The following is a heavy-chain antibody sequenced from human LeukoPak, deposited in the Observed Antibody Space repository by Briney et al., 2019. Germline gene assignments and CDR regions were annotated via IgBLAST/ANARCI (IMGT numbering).Heavy chain of an antibody. J-gene: IGHJ4*02. CDR2: IYYSGST. CDR1: GGSISSSSYY. Sequence: PSETLSLTCTVSGGSISSSSYYWGWIRQPPGKGLEWIGSIYYSGSTYYNPSLKSRVTISVDTSKDQFSLKLSSVTAADTAVYYCARSDFWSGYSFDYWGQGTLVTVSS. D-gene: IGHD3-3*01. CDR3: ARSDFWSGYSFDY. V-gene: IGHV4-39*01.